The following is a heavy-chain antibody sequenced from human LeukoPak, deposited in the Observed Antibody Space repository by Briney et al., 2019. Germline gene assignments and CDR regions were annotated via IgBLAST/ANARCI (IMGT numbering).Heavy chain of an antibody. CDR2: ISSSSSYI. CDR1: GFTFSSYS. CDR3: ARDGYTAAPKWLVRRGYYFDY. D-gene: IGHD6-19*01. V-gene: IGHV3-21*01. J-gene: IGHJ4*02. Sequence: GGSLRLSCAASGFTFSSYSMNWVRQAPGKGLEWVSSISSSSSYIYYADSVKGRFTISRDNAKNSLYLQMNSLRAEDTAVYYCARDGYTAAPKWLVRRGYYFDYWGQGTLVTVSS.